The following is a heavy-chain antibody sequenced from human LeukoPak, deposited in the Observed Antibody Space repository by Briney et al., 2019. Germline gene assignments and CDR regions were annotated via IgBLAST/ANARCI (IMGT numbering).Heavy chain of an antibody. V-gene: IGHV3-74*01. J-gene: IGHJ4*02. CDR3: ARVWELSFDH. Sequence: GGSLRLSCAASGFTFNTYWMHWVRQAPGKGLVWVSRIYSDESSINYADSVKGRFTISRDNSKNSVHLQMNSLRAEDTAVYYCARVWELSFDHWGQGALVTVSS. CDR2: IYSDESSI. D-gene: IGHD1-26*01. CDR1: GFTFNTYW.